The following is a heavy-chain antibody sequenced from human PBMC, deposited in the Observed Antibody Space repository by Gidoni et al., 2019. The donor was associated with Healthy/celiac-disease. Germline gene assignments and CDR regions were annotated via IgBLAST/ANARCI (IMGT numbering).Heavy chain of an antibody. CDR3: TRATYYYDSSGNDAFDI. J-gene: IGHJ3*02. Sequence: EVQLVESGGGLVQPGRSLRLSCTASGFTFGDYAMSWVRQAPGKGLEWVGFIRSKAYGGTTEYAASVKGRFTISRDDSKSIAYLQMNSLKTEDTAVYYCTRATYYYDSSGNDAFDIWGQGTMVTVSS. V-gene: IGHV3-49*04. D-gene: IGHD3-22*01. CDR1: GFTFGDYA. CDR2: IRSKAYGGTT.